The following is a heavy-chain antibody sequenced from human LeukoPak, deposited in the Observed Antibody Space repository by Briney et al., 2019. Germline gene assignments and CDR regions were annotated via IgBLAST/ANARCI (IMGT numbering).Heavy chain of an antibody. V-gene: IGHV1-69-2*01. D-gene: IGHD6-6*01. CDR1: GYTFTDYY. J-gene: IGHJ6*03. CDR2: VDPEDGET. CDR3: ATEKAARSLYYYMDV. Sequence: ASVKVYCEVSGYTFTDYYMNGGQQARGQGLVWMGLVDPEDGETIYAEKFQGRVTITADTSTDTAYMELSSLRSEDTAVYYCATEKAARSLYYYMDVWGKGTTVTVSS.